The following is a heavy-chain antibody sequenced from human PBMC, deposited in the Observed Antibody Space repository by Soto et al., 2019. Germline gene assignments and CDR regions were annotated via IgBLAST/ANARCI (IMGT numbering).Heavy chain of an antibody. Sequence: ASVKVSCKASGGTFSSYAISWVRQAPGQGLEWMGGIIPIFGTADHAQKFQGRVTITADDFTSTAYMELSSLRSEDTAVYYCARHLGGNHYYYGMDVWGQGTTVTVSS. CDR2: IIPIFGTA. V-gene: IGHV1-69*13. D-gene: IGHD3-16*01. CDR3: ARHLGGNHYYYGMDV. J-gene: IGHJ6*02. CDR1: GGTFSSYA.